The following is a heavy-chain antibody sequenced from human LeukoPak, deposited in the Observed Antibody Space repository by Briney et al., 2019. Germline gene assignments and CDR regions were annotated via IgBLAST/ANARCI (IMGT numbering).Heavy chain of an antibody. CDR1: GGTFSSYA. D-gene: IGHD3-3*01. V-gene: IGHV1-69*05. J-gene: IGHJ5*02. Sequence: ASVTVSCTASGGTFSSYAISWVRQAPGQGLEWMGGMITIFGTANYAQKLQGRVTMTTDTSTSTPYMEMRSLRSDDTGVYYCARDWSGGPIDLWGQGTQVTVSS. CDR3: ARDWSGGPIDL. CDR2: MITIFGTA.